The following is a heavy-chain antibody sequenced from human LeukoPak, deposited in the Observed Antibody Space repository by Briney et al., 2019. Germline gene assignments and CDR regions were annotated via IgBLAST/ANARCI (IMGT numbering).Heavy chain of an antibody. CDR2: IYNDGST. CDR3: ARPSGSQTNDAFDI. V-gene: IGHV3-53*01. J-gene: IGHJ3*02. Sequence: GGSLRLSCAASGLTVSSSYMSWVRQAPGKGLEWVSIIYNDGSTYYADSMKGRFTISRDNSKNSLYLQLNSLRAEDTAVYYCARPSGSQTNDAFDIWGQGTMVTVSS. D-gene: IGHD1-26*01. CDR1: GLTVSSSY.